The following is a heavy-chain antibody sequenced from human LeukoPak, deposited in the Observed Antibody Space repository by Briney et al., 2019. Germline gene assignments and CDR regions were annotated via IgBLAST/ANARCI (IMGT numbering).Heavy chain of an antibody. CDR1: GFTFSSYW. J-gene: IGHJ3*02. CDR3: ASGVSYGWGGDAFDI. Sequence: PGGSLRLSCAASGFTFSSYWMSWVRQAPGKGLEWVANIKQDGSEKYYVDSVKGRFTISRDNAKNSLYLQMNSLRAEDTAVYYCASGVSYGWGGDAFDIWGQGTMVTVSS. CDR2: IKQDGSEK. V-gene: IGHV3-7*01. D-gene: IGHD3-10*01.